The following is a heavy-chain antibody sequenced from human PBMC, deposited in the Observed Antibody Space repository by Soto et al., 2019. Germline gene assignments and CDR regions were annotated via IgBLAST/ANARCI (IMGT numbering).Heavy chain of an antibody. J-gene: IGHJ4*02. CDR2: ISWNSGSI. D-gene: IGHD1-26*01. CDR1: GFTFDDYA. CDR3: AKEDSGSYSFDY. V-gene: IGHV3-9*01. Sequence: GGSLRLSCAASGFTFDDYAMHWVRQAPGKGLEWVSGISWNSGSIGYADSVKGRFTISRDNAKNSLYLQMNSLRAEDTALYYCAKEDSGSYSFDYWGQGTLVTVSS.